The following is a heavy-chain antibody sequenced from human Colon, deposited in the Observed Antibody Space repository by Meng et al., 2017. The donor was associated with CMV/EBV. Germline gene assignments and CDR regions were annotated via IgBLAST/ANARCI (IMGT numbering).Heavy chain of an antibody. Sequence: GGSLRLSCVASGFTFRNYWMHWVRQSPGKGLVWVSHILNDGSGTGYADSVKGRFTISRDNAKNTLYLQMDSLRVEDTAVYYCASGAGGFDYWGQGTRVTVSS. CDR3: ASGAGGFDY. CDR2: ILNDGSGT. V-gene: IGHV3-74*01. D-gene: IGHD3-10*01. CDR1: GFTFRNYW. J-gene: IGHJ4*02.